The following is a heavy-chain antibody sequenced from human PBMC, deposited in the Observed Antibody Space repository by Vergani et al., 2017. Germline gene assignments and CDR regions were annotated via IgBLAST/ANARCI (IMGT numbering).Heavy chain of an antibody. D-gene: IGHD6-19*01. CDR1: GFTFSSYA. J-gene: IGHJ1*01. CDR3: AKSAPSSGWFQH. Sequence: EVQLLESGGGLVQPGGSLRLSCAASGFTFSSYAMSWVRQAPGKGLEWVSAIGGSGDSTHYADSVKGRFTISRENSKNTLYLQMNSLRAEDTAVYYCAKSAPSSGWFQHWGQGTLVTVSS. V-gene: IGHV3-23*01. CDR2: IGGSGDST.